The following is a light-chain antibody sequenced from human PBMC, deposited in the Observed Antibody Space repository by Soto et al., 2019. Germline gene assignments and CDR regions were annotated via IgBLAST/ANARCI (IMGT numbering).Light chain of an antibody. CDR1: QSVSTY. CDR2: DAS. CDR3: QQRSDWPPIT. Sequence: EVVLTQSPDTLSLSPGDRATLSCRASQSVSTYLAWYQQKPGQAPRLLIYDASNRATGIPARFSGSGSGTDCTITISSLEPEDFAVYFCQQRSDWPPITFGQGTRLDI. J-gene: IGKJ5*01. V-gene: IGKV3-11*01.